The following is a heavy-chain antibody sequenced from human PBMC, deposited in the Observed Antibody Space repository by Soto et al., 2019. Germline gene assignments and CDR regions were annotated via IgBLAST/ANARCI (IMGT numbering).Heavy chain of an antibody. Sequence: QVQLVESGGAVVYPGTSLRLSCAASGFIFSDYGMHWFRQAPGKGLERVAVVSYDGESQVYADSVKGRFTISKDNSRNTLYLQMNSLKLEDSAVYYCARGVVGKPFDNWGQGTLVTVSS. CDR1: GFIFSDYG. V-gene: IGHV3-30*03. CDR2: VSYDGESQ. CDR3: ARGVVGKPFDN. D-gene: IGHD1-1*01. J-gene: IGHJ4*02.